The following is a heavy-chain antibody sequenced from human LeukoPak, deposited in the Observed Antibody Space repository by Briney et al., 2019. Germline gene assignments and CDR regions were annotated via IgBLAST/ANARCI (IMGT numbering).Heavy chain of an antibody. CDR1: GGSISSYY. Sequence: SETLSLTCTVSGGSISSYYWSWIRQPPGKGLEWIGYIYYSGSTNYNPSLKSRVTISVDTSKNQFSLKLSSVTAADTAVYYCARESYSGGWYSPYFDYWGQGTLVTVSS. J-gene: IGHJ4*02. V-gene: IGHV4-59*01. CDR2: IYYSGST. D-gene: IGHD6-13*01. CDR3: ARESYSGGWYSPYFDY.